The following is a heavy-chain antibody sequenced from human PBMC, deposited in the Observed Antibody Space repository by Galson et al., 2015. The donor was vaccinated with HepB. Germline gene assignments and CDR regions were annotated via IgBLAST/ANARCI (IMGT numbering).Heavy chain of an antibody. D-gene: IGHD1-7*01. CDR1: GYTFTSYA. CDR3: ARENWNYDYYYYYMDV. Sequence: SVKVSWKASGYTFTSYAMHWVRQAPGQRLEWMGWINAGNGNTKYSQKFQGRVTITRDTSASTAYMELRSLRSDDTAVYYCARENWNYDYYYYYMDVWGKGTTVTVSS. CDR2: INAGNGNT. V-gene: IGHV1-3*01. J-gene: IGHJ6*03.